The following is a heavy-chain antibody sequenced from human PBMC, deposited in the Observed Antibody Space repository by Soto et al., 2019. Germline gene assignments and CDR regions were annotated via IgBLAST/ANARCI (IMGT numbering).Heavy chain of an antibody. V-gene: IGHV3-23*01. CDR1: GFTFSSYA. J-gene: IGHJ6*02. CDR3: ATRGTNSGSYFRPDYYYYGMDV. Sequence: GGSLRLSCAASGFTFSSYAMSWVRQAPGKGLEWVSAISGSGGSTYYADSVKGRFTISRDNSKNTLYLQMNSLRAEDTAVYYCATRGTNSGSYFRPDYYYYGMDVWGQGTTVTVSS. CDR2: ISGSGGST. D-gene: IGHD1-26*01.